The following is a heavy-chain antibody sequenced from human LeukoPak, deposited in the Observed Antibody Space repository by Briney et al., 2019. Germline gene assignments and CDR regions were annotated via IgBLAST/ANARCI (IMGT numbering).Heavy chain of an antibody. J-gene: IGHJ4*02. CDR2: IYYSGST. CDR1: GGSISSSSYY. CDR3: ARVSRARDYYGSGSYLEYYFDY. D-gene: IGHD3-10*01. Sequence: SETLSLTCTVSGGSISSSSYYWGWIRQPPGKGLEWIGSIYYSGSTYYNPSLKSRVTISVDTSKNQFSLKLSSVTAADTAVYYCARVSRARDYYGSGSYLEYYFDYWGQGTLVTVSS. V-gene: IGHV4-39*07.